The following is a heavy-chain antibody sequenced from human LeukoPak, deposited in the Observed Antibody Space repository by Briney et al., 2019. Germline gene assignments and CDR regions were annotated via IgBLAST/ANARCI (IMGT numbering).Heavy chain of an antibody. J-gene: IGHJ4*02. D-gene: IGHD6-13*01. Sequence: PSETLSLTCTVSGGSISSSSYYWGWIRQPPGKGLEWIGEINHSGSTNYNPSLKSRVTISVDTSKNQFSLKLSSVTAADTAVYYCAYSSSWYGWAFDYWGQGTLVTVSS. CDR2: INHSGST. V-gene: IGHV4-39*07. CDR3: AYSSSWYGWAFDY. CDR1: GGSISSSSYY.